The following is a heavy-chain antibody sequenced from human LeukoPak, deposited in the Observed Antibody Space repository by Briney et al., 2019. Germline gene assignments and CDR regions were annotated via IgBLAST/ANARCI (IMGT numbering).Heavy chain of an antibody. CDR1: GYTFTSYG. CDR3: ARDAQTWGSFFYFDY. Sequence: ASVKVSCKASGYTFTSYGISWVQQAPGRGLEWMGWISPYNGNTDYAQKFQGRVTMTTDTSTSTAYMEVRALGSDDTAVYYCARDAQTWGSFFYFDYWGQGTLVTVSS. V-gene: IGHV1-18*01. D-gene: IGHD3-3*02. J-gene: IGHJ4*02. CDR2: ISPYNGNT.